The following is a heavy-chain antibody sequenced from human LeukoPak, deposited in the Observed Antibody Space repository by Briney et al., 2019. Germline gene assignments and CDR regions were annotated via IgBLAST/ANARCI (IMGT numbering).Heavy chain of an antibody. J-gene: IGHJ6*03. V-gene: IGHV4-4*07. CDR1: GGSISSYY. CDR2: IYTSGST. Sequence: SETLSLTCTVSGGSISSYYWSWIRQPAGKGLEWIGRIYTSGSTNHNPSLKSRVTMSVDTSKNQFSLKLSSVTAADTAVYYCARDQYYYGSGSLHMDVWGKGTTVTISS. CDR3: ARDQYYYGSGSLHMDV. D-gene: IGHD3-10*01.